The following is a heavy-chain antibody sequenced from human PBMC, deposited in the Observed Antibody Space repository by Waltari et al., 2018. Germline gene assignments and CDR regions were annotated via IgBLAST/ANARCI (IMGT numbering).Heavy chain of an antibody. CDR1: EFTFSRYW. D-gene: IGHD3-10*01. Sequence: EVQLVESGGGLVQPGGSLRLSCVVSEFTFSRYWMTLVRQASGRGLECVANINYDGSEKNYGDSVRGRFTISRDNARNSVYLQMNSLRPEDTAVYYCATYRWLGYWGQGTLVTVSS. J-gene: IGHJ4*02. CDR3: ATYRWLGY. V-gene: IGHV3-7*03. CDR2: INYDGSEK.